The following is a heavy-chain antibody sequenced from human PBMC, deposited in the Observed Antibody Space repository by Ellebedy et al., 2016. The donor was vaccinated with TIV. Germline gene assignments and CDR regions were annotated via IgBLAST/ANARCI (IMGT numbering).Heavy chain of an antibody. V-gene: IGHV3-30*04. CDR3: ARDLSPTGLRGYFHY. J-gene: IGHJ1*01. D-gene: IGHD3-10*01. CDR1: GFTFSSYA. CDR2: ISHDVRNK. Sequence: GESLKISCAASGFTFSSYAMHWVRQAPGKGLEWVALISHDVRNKYYVDSVKGRFTISRDNFQNTLYLQMDSLRAEDTAVYDCARDLSPTGLRGYFHYWGQGTLVTVSS.